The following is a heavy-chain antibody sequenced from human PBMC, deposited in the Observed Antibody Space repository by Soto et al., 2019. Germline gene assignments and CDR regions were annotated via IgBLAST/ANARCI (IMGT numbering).Heavy chain of an antibody. D-gene: IGHD6-19*01. J-gene: IGHJ6*02. CDR3: ARGPIAVAGTSSHYYYYGMDV. CDR1: GGTFSSYA. Sequence: QVQLVQSGAEVKKPGSSVKVSCKASGGTFSSYAISWVRQAPGQGREWMGGIIPIFGTANYAQKFQGRVTITADESTSTAYMELSSLRSEDTAVYYCARGPIAVAGTSSHYYYYGMDVWGQGTTVTVPS. V-gene: IGHV1-69*12. CDR2: IIPIFGTA.